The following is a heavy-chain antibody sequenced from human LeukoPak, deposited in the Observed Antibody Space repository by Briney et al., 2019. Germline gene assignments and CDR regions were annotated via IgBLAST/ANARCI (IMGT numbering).Heavy chain of an antibody. CDR2: IYDSGST. Sequence: SETLSLTCTVSGGSIRSSYYYWGWIRQPPGKGLEWIGSIYDSGSTYYNPSLKSRVTISVGTSKNQFSLKLNSVTAADTAVYYCARLSVGSSWFFDYWGQGTLVTVSS. CDR3: ARLSVGSSWFFDY. D-gene: IGHD6-13*01. CDR1: GGSIRSSYYY. J-gene: IGHJ4*02. V-gene: IGHV4-39*01.